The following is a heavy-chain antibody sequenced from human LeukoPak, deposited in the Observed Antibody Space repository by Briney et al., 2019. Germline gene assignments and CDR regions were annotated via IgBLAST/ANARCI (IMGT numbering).Heavy chain of an antibody. CDR2: FYNSGST. Sequence: PSETLSLTCTVSGGSIDSSDYYWGWVRQPPGKGLEWIGCFYNSGSTYFNPSLKSRVTIFADTSKNQFSLELKSVTAADTAAYCCARRKRPGDYFDFWGQGILVTVSS. CDR3: ARRKRPGDYFDF. V-gene: IGHV4-39*01. CDR1: GGSIDSSDYY. D-gene: IGHD1-1*01. J-gene: IGHJ4*02.